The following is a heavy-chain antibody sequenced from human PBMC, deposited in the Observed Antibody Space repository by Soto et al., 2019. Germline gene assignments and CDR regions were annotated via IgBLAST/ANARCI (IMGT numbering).Heavy chain of an antibody. J-gene: IGHJ4*02. CDR2: LSGGGSTT. V-gene: IGHV3-23*01. Sequence: EVQLLESGGGFVQPGESLRLSCAASGFTFSLSAMSWVRQAPGRGLDWVSSLSGGGSTTDYADSVKGRFTISRDNSKNTVHLHMNSLRAEDTAVYYCAKGPEYDILTGCDYWGQGALVIVSS. CDR3: AKGPEYDILTGCDY. CDR1: GFTFSLSA. D-gene: IGHD3-9*01.